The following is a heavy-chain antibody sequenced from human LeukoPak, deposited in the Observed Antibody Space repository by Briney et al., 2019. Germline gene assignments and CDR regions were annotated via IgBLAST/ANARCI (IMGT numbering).Heavy chain of an antibody. CDR3: ARHEGGAWAYCDY. D-gene: IGHD1-26*01. Sequence: GGSLRLSCAASGFTFSSYGMHWVRQAPGKGLEWVAVIWYDGSNKYYADSVKGRFTISRDNSKNTLYLQMNSLRAEDTAVYYCARHEGGAWAYCDYWGQGTLVTVSS. CDR2: IWYDGSNK. V-gene: IGHV3-33*01. J-gene: IGHJ4*02. CDR1: GFTFSSYG.